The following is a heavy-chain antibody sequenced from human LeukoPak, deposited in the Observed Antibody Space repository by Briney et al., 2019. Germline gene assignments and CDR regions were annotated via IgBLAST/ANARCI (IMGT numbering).Heavy chain of an antibody. D-gene: IGHD6-13*01. CDR3: ATKDSSSWFLDFDY. V-gene: IGHV3-21*04. CDR1: GFTFSSYS. CDR2: ISSSSSYI. J-gene: IGHJ4*02. Sequence: GGSLRLSCAASGFTFSSYSMNWVRQAPGKGLEWVSSISSSSSYIYYADSVKGRFTISRDNTKNSLYLQMNSLRAEDTAVYYCATKDSSSWFLDFDYWGQGTLVTVSS.